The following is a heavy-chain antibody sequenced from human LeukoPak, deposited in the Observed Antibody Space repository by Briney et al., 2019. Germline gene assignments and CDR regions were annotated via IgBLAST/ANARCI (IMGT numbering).Heavy chain of an antibody. CDR2: ISSSSSYI. V-gene: IGHV3-21*01. J-gene: IGHJ4*02. CDR1: GFTFSSYS. CDR3: AREVNLRFLEWLLSVDYFDY. Sequence: GGSLRLSCAASGFTFSSYSMSWVRQAPGKGLEWVSSISSSSSYIYYADSVKGRFTITRDNAKNSLYLQMNSLRAEDTAVYYCAREVNLRFLEWLLSVDYFDYWGQGTLVTVSS. D-gene: IGHD3-3*01.